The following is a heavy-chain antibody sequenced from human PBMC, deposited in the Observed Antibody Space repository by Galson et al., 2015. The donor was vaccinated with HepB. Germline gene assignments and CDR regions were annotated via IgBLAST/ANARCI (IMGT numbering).Heavy chain of an antibody. D-gene: IGHD1-1*01. CDR3: ATLTTPGID. Sequence: SETLSLTCAVYGGSFSGYSWSWIRQPPGKGLEWIGEINHSGRINYNPSLKSRVTLSMDTSKNQFSLKLTSVTAADTAVYYCATLTTPGIDWGQGTLVTVSS. J-gene: IGHJ4*02. CDR1: GGSFSGYS. V-gene: IGHV4-34*01. CDR2: INHSGRI.